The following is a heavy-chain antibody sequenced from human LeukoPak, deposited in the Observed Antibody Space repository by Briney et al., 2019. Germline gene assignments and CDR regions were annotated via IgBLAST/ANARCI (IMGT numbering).Heavy chain of an antibody. CDR2: IYSGGST. CDR3: AGAQGIAARW. J-gene: IGHJ4*02. Sequence: PGGSLRLSCAASGLTVSSNYMSWVRQAPGKGLEWASVIYSGGSTYYADSAKGRFTISRDNSKNTLYLQMNSLRAEDTAVYYCAGAQGIAARWWGQGTLVTVSS. CDR1: GLTVSSNY. V-gene: IGHV3-53*01. D-gene: IGHD6-6*01.